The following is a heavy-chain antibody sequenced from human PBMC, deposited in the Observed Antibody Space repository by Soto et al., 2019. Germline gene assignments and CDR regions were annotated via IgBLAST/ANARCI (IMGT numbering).Heavy chain of an antibody. CDR3: ASGYNYYYYYGMDV. V-gene: IGHV4-59*01. CDR1: GGSISSYY. J-gene: IGHJ6*02. Sequence: PSETLSLTCTVSGGSISSYYWSWIRQPPGKGLEWIGYIYYSGSTNYNPSLKSRVTISVDTSKNQFSLKLSSVTAADTAVYYCASGYNYYYYYGMDVWGQGTTVTVSS. D-gene: IGHD6-25*01. CDR2: IYYSGST.